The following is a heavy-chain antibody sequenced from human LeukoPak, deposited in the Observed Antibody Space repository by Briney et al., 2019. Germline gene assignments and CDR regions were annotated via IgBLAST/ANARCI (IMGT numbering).Heavy chain of an antibody. CDR3: ARLLCSGGSCYFDY. V-gene: IGHV1-69*05. Sequence: SVKVSCKASGGTFSSYAISWVRQAPGQGLEWMGRIIPIFGTANYAQKFQGRVTITTDESTSTAYMELSSLRSEDTAVYYCARLLCSGGSCYFDYWGQGTLVTVSS. D-gene: IGHD2-15*01. J-gene: IGHJ4*02. CDR1: GGTFSSYA. CDR2: IIPIFGTA.